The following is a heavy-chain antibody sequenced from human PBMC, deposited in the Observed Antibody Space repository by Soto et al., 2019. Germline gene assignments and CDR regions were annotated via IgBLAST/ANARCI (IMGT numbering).Heavy chain of an antibody. CDR2: IWYDGSNK. V-gene: IGHV3-33*01. J-gene: IGHJ5*02. Sequence: QVQLVESGGGVVQPGRSLRLSCAASGFTFSSYGMHWVRQAPGKGLEWVAVIWYDGSNKYYADSVKGRFTISIDNSKNTLYLQMNSLRAEDTAVYYCATLRLQGFDPWGQGTLVTVSS. D-gene: IGHD4-4*01. CDR1: GFTFSSYG. CDR3: ATLRLQGFDP.